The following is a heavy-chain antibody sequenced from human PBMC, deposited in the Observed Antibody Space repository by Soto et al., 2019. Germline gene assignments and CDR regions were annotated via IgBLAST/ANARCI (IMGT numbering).Heavy chain of an antibody. V-gene: IGHV4-61*01. J-gene: IGHJ5*02. CDR1: GGSVSSGSYY. Sequence: QVQLQESGPGLVKPSETLSLTCTVSGGSVSSGSYYWSWIRQPPGKRLEWIGSTYYRGSTNYNPSLKSRLTMSVDTSKNQFSLKLSSVTAADTAVYYCARDRETGSKNNWFDPWGQGTLVTVSS. D-gene: IGHD1-1*01. CDR2: TYYRGST. CDR3: ARDRETGSKNNWFDP.